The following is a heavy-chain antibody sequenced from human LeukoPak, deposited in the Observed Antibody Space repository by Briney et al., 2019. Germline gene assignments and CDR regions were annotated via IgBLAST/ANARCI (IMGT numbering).Heavy chain of an antibody. CDR1: GYTFTSYY. Sequence: ASVKVSCKASGYTFTSYYMHWVRQAPGQGLEWMGIINPSGGSTSYAQKFQGRVTMTRDTSTSTVYMELSSLRSEDTAVYYCARVMGYSGYDYQRAYYYYGMDVWGQGTTVTVSS. J-gene: IGHJ6*02. D-gene: IGHD5-12*01. CDR2: INPSGGST. V-gene: IGHV1-46*01. CDR3: ARVMGYSGYDYQRAYYYYGMDV.